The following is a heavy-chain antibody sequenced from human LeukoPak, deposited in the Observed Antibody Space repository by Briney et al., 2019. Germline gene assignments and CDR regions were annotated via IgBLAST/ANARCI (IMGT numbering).Heavy chain of an antibody. CDR2: ISGSGGST. J-gene: IGHJ4*02. CDR3: AKNSVNYYDSSGYRY. V-gene: IGHV3-23*01. CDR1: GFTFDDYG. D-gene: IGHD3-22*01. Sequence: GGSLRLSCAASGFTFDDYGMSWVRQAPGKGLEWVSAISGSGGSTYYADSVKGRFTISRDNSKNTLYLQMSSLRAEDTAVYYCAKNSVNYYDSSGYRYWGQGTLVTVSS.